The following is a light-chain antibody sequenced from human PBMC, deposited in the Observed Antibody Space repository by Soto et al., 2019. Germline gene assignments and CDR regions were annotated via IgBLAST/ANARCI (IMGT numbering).Light chain of an antibody. CDR1: QTISNW. J-gene: IGKJ1*01. Sequence: DIQMTQSPSSLSASVGDRVTITCRASQTISNWLAWHQQKPGKAPKLLIYKASTLESGVPSRFSGSGSGKEFTLTISSLQPDDFATYYCQQYNSYRAFGQGTKVDIK. V-gene: IGKV1-5*03. CDR3: QQYNSYRA. CDR2: KAS.